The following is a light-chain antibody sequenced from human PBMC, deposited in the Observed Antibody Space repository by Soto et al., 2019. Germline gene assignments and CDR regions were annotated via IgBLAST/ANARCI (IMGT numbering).Light chain of an antibody. Sequence: EIVMTQSPATLSVSPGERATLSCWASQSVSNKLAWNQQTPGQAPRLLIYGASTRATGIPARFSGSGSGTEFTLTISSLQSEDFAVYYCQEYHYWPLTFGGGTKVEIK. CDR1: QSVSNK. J-gene: IGKJ4*01. V-gene: IGKV3-15*01. CDR3: QEYHYWPLT. CDR2: GAS.